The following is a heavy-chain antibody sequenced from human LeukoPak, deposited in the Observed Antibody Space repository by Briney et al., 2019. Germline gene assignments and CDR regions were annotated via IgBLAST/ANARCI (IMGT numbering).Heavy chain of an antibody. CDR2: ISGSGGST. J-gene: IGHJ2*01. D-gene: IGHD3-10*01. CDR3: AREDRGSSTRYFDL. CDR1: GFTFSSYA. Sequence: PGGSLRLSCAASGFTFSSYATSWVRQAPGKGLEWVSAISGSGGSTYYADSVKGRFTISRDNSKNTLYLQMNSLRAEDTAVYYCAREDRGSSTRYFDLWGRGTLVTVSS. V-gene: IGHV3-23*01.